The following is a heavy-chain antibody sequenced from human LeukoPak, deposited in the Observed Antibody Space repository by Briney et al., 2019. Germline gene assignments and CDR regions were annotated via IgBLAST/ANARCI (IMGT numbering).Heavy chain of an antibody. CDR3: ARALLWFGEPSHIDY. D-gene: IGHD3-10*01. V-gene: IGHV1-18*01. J-gene: IGHJ4*02. CDR2: ITAYNDNT. CDR1: GYTFTSYG. Sequence: ASVKVSCKASGYTFTSYGISWVRQAPGQGLEWMGWITAYNDNTNCAQKLQGRVTMTTDTSTSTAYMELRSLRSDDTAVYYCARALLWFGEPSHIDYWGQGTLVTASS.